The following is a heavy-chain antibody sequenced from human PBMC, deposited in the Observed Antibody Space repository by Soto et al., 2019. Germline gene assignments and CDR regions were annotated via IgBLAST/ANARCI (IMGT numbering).Heavy chain of an antibody. CDR2: IIPIFGTA. CDR3: ARHSVPTYYDFWSGYRPYCMDV. J-gene: IGHJ6*02. CDR1: GGTFSSYA. Sequence: SVKVSCKASGGTFSSYAISWVRQAPGQGLEWMGGIIPIFGTANYAQKFQGRVTITADESTSTAYTELSSLRSEDTAVYYCARHSVPTYYDFWSGYRPYCMDVWGQGTSVTVSS. V-gene: IGHV1-69*13. D-gene: IGHD3-3*01.